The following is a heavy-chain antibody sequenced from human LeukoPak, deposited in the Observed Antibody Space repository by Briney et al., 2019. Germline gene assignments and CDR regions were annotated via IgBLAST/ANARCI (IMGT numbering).Heavy chain of an antibody. Sequence: SETLSLTCAVYGGSFCGYYWSWIRQPPGKGLEWIGEINHSGSTNYNPSLKSRVTISVDTSKNQFSLKLSSVTAADTAVYYCARARYCSSTSCHYYFDYWGQGTLVTVSS. D-gene: IGHD2-2*01. CDR1: GGSFCGYY. V-gene: IGHV4-34*01. CDR3: ARARYCSSTSCHYYFDY. J-gene: IGHJ4*02. CDR2: INHSGST.